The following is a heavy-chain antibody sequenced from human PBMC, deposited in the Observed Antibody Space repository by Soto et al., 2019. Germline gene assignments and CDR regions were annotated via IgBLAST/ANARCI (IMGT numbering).Heavy chain of an antibody. Sequence: PGGSLRLSCAASGFTFSSYWMSWVRQAPGKGLEWVANIKQDGSEKYYVDSVKGRFTISRDNAKNSLYLQMNSLRAEDTAVYYCARDPYCGGDCYPYWGQGTLVTVSS. D-gene: IGHD2-21*02. CDR3: ARDPYCGGDCYPY. CDR2: IKQDGSEK. J-gene: IGHJ4*02. CDR1: GFTFSSYW. V-gene: IGHV3-7*03.